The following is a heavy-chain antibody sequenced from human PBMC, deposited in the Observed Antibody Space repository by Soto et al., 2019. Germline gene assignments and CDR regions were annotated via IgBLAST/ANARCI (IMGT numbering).Heavy chain of an antibody. D-gene: IGHD4-4*01. CDR2: IIPIFGSA. J-gene: IGHJ5*02. Sequence: ASVKVSCKASGGTFSNYAITWVRQAPGQGLEWLGRIIPIFGSANYAQKFQGRVTISADKFTGTAYMELTGLRSDDTAVYYCAGDPDSHYNDSHASSYPWGQGTLVTVSS. CDR3: AGDPDSHYNDSHASSYP. CDR1: GGTFSNYA. V-gene: IGHV1-69*06.